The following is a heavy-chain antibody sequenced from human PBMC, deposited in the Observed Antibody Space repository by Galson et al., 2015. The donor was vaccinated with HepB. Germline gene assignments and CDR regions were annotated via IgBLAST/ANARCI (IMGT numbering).Heavy chain of an antibody. J-gene: IGHJ5*02. Sequence: SLRLSCAASGFTFSSYSMNWVRQAPGKGLEWVSSISSSSSYIYYADSVKGRFTISRDNAKNSLYLQMNSLRAEDTAVYYCARGFWHTYDILTGYFNWFDPWGQGTLVTVSS. CDR2: ISSSSSYI. CDR1: GFTFSSYS. D-gene: IGHD3-9*01. CDR3: ARGFWHTYDILTGYFNWFDP. V-gene: IGHV3-21*01.